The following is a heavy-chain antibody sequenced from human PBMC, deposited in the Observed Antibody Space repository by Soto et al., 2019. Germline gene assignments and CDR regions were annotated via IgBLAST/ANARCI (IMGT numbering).Heavy chain of an antibody. D-gene: IGHD3-9*01. CDR2: ISAYNGDT. CDR3: ARTYYDILTAYYGFDY. V-gene: IGHV1-18*01. J-gene: IGHJ4*02. CDR1: GYTFTNYG. Sequence: ASVKVSCKASGYTFTNYGISWVRQAPGQGLEWMGWISAYNGDTNYAQKLQGRVTMTTDTSTSTAYLELRSLRSDDTAVYYCARTYYDILTAYYGFDYWGQGTLVTVSS.